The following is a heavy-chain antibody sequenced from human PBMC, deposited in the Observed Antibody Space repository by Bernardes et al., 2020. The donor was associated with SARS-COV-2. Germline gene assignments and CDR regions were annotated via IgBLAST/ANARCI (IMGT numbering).Heavy chain of an antibody. CDR1: GITFSSNW. V-gene: IGHV3-74*01. D-gene: IGHD2-2*01. J-gene: IGHJ4*02. CDR2: ISGDGSVT. CDR3: GSSSSTCCDQ. Sequence: AGSLSLSCAASGITFSSNWMHWVRQAPGKGLVWVSRISGDGSVTNYADPVKGRFIISRDNAKNTLYLQMNSLRDEDTAVYYCGSSSSTCCDQWGQGTLVTVSS.